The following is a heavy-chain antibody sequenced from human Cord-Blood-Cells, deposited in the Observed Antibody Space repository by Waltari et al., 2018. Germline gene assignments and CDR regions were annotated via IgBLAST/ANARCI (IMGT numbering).Heavy chain of an antibody. CDR3: ARRANWNYFDY. V-gene: IGHV4-39*01. CDR2: IYYSGST. Sequence: QLQLQESGPGLVKPSETLSLTCTVSGGSISSSSYYWGWIRQPPGKGLEWIGSIYYSGSTYYNPSLKSRVTISVDTSKNQFSLKLSSVTAADTAVYYCARRANWNYFDYWGQGTLVTVSS. J-gene: IGHJ4*02. CDR1: GGSISSSSYY. D-gene: IGHD1-1*01.